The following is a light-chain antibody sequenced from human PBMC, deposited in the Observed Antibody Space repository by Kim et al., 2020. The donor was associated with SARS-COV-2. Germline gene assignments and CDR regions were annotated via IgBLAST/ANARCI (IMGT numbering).Light chain of an antibody. CDR1: NIGSKN. CDR2: RDD. Sequence: SYELTQPLSVSVALGQTARITCGGNNIGSKNVHWYQQKPGQAPVLFIYRDDNRPSGIPERFSGSNSGNTATLTISRAQAGDEADYYCQVWDTSIACVFGTGTKVTVL. J-gene: IGLJ1*01. CDR3: QVWDTSIACV. V-gene: IGLV3-9*01.